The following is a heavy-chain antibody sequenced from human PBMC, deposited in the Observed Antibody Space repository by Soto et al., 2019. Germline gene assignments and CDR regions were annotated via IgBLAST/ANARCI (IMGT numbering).Heavy chain of an antibody. CDR2: ISGSGGST. CDR3: ATLDRGYCTNCFCYSVY. CDR1: GFTFSSYA. J-gene: IGHJ4*02. V-gene: IGHV3-23*01. D-gene: IGHD2-8*01. Sequence: EVQLLESGGGLVQPGGSLRLSCAASGFTFSSYAMSWVRQAPGKGLEWVSAISGSGGSTYYADSVQGRFTISRDNSKNALYLQMNSLRADDTAVYYCATLDRGYCTNCFCYSVYWGQGTLVTVSS.